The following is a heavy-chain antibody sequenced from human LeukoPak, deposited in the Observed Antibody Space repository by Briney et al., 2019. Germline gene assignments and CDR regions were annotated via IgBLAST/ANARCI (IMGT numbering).Heavy chain of an antibody. V-gene: IGHV3-21*01. CDR2: ISSSSSYI. D-gene: IGHD6-19*01. Sequence: GGSLGLSCAASGFTFSSYSMNWVRQAPGKGLEWVSSISSSSSYIYYADSVKGRFTISRDNAKNSLYLQMNSLRAEDTAVYYCARDLGGSGWVTYWYAGFDYWGQGTLVTVSS. J-gene: IGHJ4*02. CDR1: GFTFSSYS. CDR3: ARDLGGSGWVTYWYAGFDY.